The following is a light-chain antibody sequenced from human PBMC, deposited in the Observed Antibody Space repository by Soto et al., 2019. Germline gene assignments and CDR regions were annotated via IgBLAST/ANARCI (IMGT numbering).Light chain of an antibody. V-gene: IGKV3-20*01. J-gene: IGKJ4*01. CDR2: GES. CDR3: QQHGSSPLT. Sequence: EIVLTQSPSTLSLSPGERATLSCRASQSVSSSYLAWYQQKPGQAPRLLIYGESSRATGIPDRFSGSGSGKDFTLTISRLEPEDFAVYYCQQHGSSPLTFGGGTKVEIK. CDR1: QSVSSSY.